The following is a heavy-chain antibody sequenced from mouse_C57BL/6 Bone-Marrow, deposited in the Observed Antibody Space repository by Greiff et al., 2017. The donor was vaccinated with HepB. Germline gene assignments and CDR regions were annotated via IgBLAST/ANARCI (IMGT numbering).Heavy chain of an antibody. V-gene: IGHV5-17*01. D-gene: IGHD2-5*01. CDR1: GFTFSDYG. CDR2: ISSGSSTI. J-gene: IGHJ2*01. Sequence: EVKLMESGGGLVKPGGSLKLSCAASGFTFSDYGMHWVRQAPEKGLEWVAYISSGSSTIYYADTVKGRFTISRDNAKNTLFLQMTSLRSEDTAMYYCARGGSNYYFDYWGQGTTLTVSS. CDR3: ARGGSNYYFDY.